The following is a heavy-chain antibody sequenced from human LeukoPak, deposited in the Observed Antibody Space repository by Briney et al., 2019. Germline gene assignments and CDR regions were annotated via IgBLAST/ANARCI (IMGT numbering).Heavy chain of an antibody. D-gene: IGHD6-6*01. CDR3: ARDSIAARPHYYYGMDV. Sequence: PSETLSLTCTVSGDSISGSSYYWGWIRQHPGKGLEWIGYIYYSGSTYYNPSLKSRVTISVDTSKNQSSLKLSSVTAADTAVYYCARDSIAARPHYYYGMDVWGQGTTVTVSS. V-gene: IGHV4-31*03. CDR1: GDSISGSSYY. CDR2: IYYSGST. J-gene: IGHJ6*02.